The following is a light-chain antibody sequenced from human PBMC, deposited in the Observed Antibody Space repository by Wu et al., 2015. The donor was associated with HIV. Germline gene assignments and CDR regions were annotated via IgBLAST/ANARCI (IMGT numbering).Light chain of an antibody. J-gene: IGKJ1*01. CDR1: QSVASSS. V-gene: IGKV3D-20*02. CDR2: ATS. CDR3: QHRSNWPT. Sequence: EIVLTQSPGTLSLSPGERATLSCRASQSVASSSLAWYQQKPGQAPRLLIYATSSRATGIADRFSGRGSGTDFTLTISSLEPEDFAVYYCQHRSNWPTFGQGTKVEIQ.